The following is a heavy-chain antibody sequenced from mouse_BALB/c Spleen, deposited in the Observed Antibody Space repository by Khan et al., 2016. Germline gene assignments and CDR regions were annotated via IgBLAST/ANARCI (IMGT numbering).Heavy chain of an antibody. D-gene: IGHD1-1*01. Sequence: EVQLQESGPGLVKPSQSLSLTCTVTGYSITSDYAWNWIRQFPGNRLEWMGYIRYSGSTSYNPSLKSRISITRDTSKNQFFLQLNSVTSEDTATYYCARSDYGDKEAMDYWGQGTSVTVSS. V-gene: IGHV3-2*02. CDR3: ARSDYGDKEAMDY. CDR1: GYSITSDYA. J-gene: IGHJ4*01. CDR2: IRYSGST.